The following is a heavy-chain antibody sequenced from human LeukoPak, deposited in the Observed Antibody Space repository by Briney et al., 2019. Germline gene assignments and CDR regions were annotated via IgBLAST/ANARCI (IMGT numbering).Heavy chain of an antibody. Sequence: SETLPLTCTVSGGSISSYYWSWIRQPPGKGLEWIGYIYYTGSTNYNPSLKSRVTMSVDTSKNQFSLKLSSVTAADTAVYYCARHAYSGSYQHDYWGQGTLVTVSS. J-gene: IGHJ4*02. CDR3: ARHAYSGSYQHDY. V-gene: IGHV4-59*08. CDR1: GGSISSYY. CDR2: IYYTGST. D-gene: IGHD1-26*01.